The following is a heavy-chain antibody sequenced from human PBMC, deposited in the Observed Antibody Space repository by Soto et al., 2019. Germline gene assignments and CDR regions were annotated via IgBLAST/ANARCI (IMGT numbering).Heavy chain of an antibody. CDR2: ISGYNGDT. V-gene: IGHV1-18*01. CDR3: ARGSFGAALSYLDN. J-gene: IGHJ4*01. CDR1: GYTFTTYD. D-gene: IGHD3-16*01. Sequence: GASVKVSCKASGYTFTTYDISWVRKAPGQSLEWMGWISGYNGDTKIVQNLQGRVLLTTDTSTSTAYMELRSLRSDDTAVYYCARGSFGAALSYLDNWG.